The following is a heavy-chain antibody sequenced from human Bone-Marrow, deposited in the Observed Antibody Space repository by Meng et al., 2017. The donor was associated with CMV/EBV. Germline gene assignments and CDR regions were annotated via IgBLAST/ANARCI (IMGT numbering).Heavy chain of an antibody. CDR1: GFTFSSYA. CDR2: ISYDGSNK. V-gene: IGHV3-30-3*01. CDR3: AREETYYDILTGYRSDAFAI. Sequence: GESLKISCAASGFTFSSYAMHWVRQAPGKGLEWVAVISYDGSNKYYADSVKGRFTISRDNSKNTLYLQMNSLRAEDTAVYYCAREETYYDILTGYRSDAFAIWGPGTMVTFSS. D-gene: IGHD3-9*01. J-gene: IGHJ3*02.